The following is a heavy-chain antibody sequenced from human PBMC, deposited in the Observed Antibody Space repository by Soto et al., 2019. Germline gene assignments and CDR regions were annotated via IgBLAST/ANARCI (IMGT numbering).Heavy chain of an antibody. CDR3: ARASYDSRGLDAFDI. J-gene: IGHJ3*02. V-gene: IGHV4-59*01. CDR2: IYYSGST. D-gene: IGHD3-22*01. CDR1: GGSISSYY. Sequence: SETLSLTCTVSGGSISSYYWSWIRQPPGKGLEWIGYIYYSGSTNYNPSLKSRVTISVDTSKNQFSLKLSSVTAADTAVYYCARASYDSRGLDAFDIWGQGTMVT.